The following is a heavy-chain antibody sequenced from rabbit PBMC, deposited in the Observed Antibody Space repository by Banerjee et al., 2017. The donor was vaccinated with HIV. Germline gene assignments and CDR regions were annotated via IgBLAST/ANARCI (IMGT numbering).Heavy chain of an antibody. V-gene: IGHV1S45*01. Sequence: QEQLEACGGELVKPEGFLTLTCTASGFSFNNNYVMCWVRQATGKGLEWVACINSNTGNTGYASWAKCPFSISKTSSATVTLQRPSLTAAATASYFCVRAISGDVTYFNLWGQGTLVTVS. CDR1: GFSFNNNYV. CDR3: VRAISGDVTYFNL. D-gene: IGHD2-1*01. CDR2: INSNTGNT. J-gene: IGHJ4*01.